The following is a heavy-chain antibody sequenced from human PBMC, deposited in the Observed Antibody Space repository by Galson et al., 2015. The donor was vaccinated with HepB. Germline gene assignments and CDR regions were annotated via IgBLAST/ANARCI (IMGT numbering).Heavy chain of an antibody. J-gene: IGHJ4*02. Sequence: SLRLSCAASGFTFSGSAIHWVRQASGKGPEWVGRIRSKANNCATSYVPSLKGRFTISRDDSKNMAYLHMKSLKTEDTAVYYCTRLGDFSGYSSRWGQGTLVTVSS. D-gene: IGHD6-13*01. V-gene: IGHV3-73*01. CDR2: IRSKANNCAT. CDR3: TRLGDFSGYSSR. CDR1: GFTFSGSA.